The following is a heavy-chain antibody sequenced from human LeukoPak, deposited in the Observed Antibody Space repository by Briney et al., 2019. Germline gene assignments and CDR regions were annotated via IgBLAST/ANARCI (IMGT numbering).Heavy chain of an antibody. V-gene: IGHV3-30*04. CDR2: ISSDGSNN. J-gene: IGHJ6*04. Sequence: LPGRSLRLSCAASGFTFNNYAMYWVRQAPGKGLEWLAVISSDGSNNYYADSVKGRFTISRDNAKNSLYLQMNSLRAEDTAVYYCAELGITMIGGVWGKGTTVTISS. CDR1: GFTFNNYA. D-gene: IGHD3-10*02. CDR3: AELGITMIGGV.